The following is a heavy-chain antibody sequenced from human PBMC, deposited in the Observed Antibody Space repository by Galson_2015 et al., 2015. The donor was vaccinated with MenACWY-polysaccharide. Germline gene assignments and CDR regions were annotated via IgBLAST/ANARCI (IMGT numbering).Heavy chain of an antibody. CDR3: AKDTRYDFWSGYGSSNWFDP. D-gene: IGHD3-3*01. J-gene: IGHJ5*02. CDR2: ISWNSGSR. Sequence: SLRLSCAASGFTFDDYAMHWVRHAPGKGLEWVSGISWNSGSRGYADSVKGRFTISRDNAKSSLHLQMNSLRAEDTALYYCAKDTRYDFWSGYGSSNWFDPWGQGTLVTVSS. CDR1: GFTFDDYA. V-gene: IGHV3-9*01.